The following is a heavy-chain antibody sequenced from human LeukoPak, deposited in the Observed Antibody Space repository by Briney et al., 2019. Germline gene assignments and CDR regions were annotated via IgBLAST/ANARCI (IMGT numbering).Heavy chain of an antibody. D-gene: IGHD6-19*01. CDR3: AKDGIAVAVPTPDYFDY. J-gene: IGHJ4*02. V-gene: IGHV3-9*01. Sequence: SLRLSCAASGFTFDDYAMHWVRQAPGKGLEWVSGISWNSGSIGYADSVKGRFTISRDNAKNSLYLQMNSLRAEDTALYYCAKDGIAVAVPTPDYFDYWGQGTLVTVSS. CDR1: GFTFDDYA. CDR2: ISWNSGSI.